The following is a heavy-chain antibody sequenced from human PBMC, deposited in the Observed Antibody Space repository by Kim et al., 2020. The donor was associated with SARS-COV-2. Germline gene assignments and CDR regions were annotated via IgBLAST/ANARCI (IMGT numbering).Heavy chain of an antibody. D-gene: IGHD3-9*01. Sequence: GGSLRLSCVASGFSFSSHCMTWFRKAPGKGLEWVATIKQDGSQNYILDSAKVHCTISRDNGRNSLFLQMNGLRVDDTAMYYCARGPDSGDWADYFDSWGQGTLVTVST. CDR1: GFSFSSHC. J-gene: IGHJ4*02. V-gene: IGHV3-7*03. CDR3: ARGPDSGDWADYFDS. CDR2: IKQDGSQN.